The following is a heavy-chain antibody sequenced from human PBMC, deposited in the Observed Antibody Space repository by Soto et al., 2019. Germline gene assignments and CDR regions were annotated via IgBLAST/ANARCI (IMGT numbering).Heavy chain of an antibody. CDR2: ISYDGSNN. V-gene: IGHV3-30*18. J-gene: IGHJ4*02. Sequence: QVQLVESGGGVVQPGRSLRLSCAASGFTFSSYGMHWVRQAPGKGLEWVAVISYDGSNNYYADSVKGRFTISRDNSKNTLYLQMNSLRAEDTAVYYCAKDTLRQTVTTLDYWRQGTLVTVSS. CDR3: AKDTLRQTVTTLDY. D-gene: IGHD4-17*01. CDR1: GFTFSSYG.